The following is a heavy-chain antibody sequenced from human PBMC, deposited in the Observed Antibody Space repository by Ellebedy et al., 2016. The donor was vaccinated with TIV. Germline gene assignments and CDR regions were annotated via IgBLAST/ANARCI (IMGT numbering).Heavy chain of an antibody. CDR2: IYSGGQT. CDR1: GFTTSNSY. V-gene: IGHV3-53*01. CDR3: ARDSGCSGDTCRQKYMDV. J-gene: IGHJ6*03. Sequence: GGSLRLSXAVPGFTTSNSYMSWVRRAPGKGLEWVSVIYSGGQTYYAASVKGRFTISRDNSKNTLFLQMNSLRAEDTAMYYCARDSGCSGDTCRQKYMDVWGKGTTVTVSS. D-gene: IGHD2-15*01.